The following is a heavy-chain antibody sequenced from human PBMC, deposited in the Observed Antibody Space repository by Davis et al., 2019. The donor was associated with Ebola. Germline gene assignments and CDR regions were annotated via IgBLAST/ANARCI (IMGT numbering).Heavy chain of an antibody. CDR1: GYTFTGYD. V-gene: IGHV1-8*01. J-gene: IGHJ6*04. D-gene: IGHD6-19*01. CDR3: ARVRYSSGWMRPSYGMDV. Sequence: AASVKVSCKASGYTFTGYDINWVRQATGQGLEWMGWINPNSGNTGYAQKFQGRVTMTRENSISTAYMELSSLRSEDTAVYHCARVRYSSGWMRPSYGMDVWGKGTTVTVSS. CDR2: INPNSGNT.